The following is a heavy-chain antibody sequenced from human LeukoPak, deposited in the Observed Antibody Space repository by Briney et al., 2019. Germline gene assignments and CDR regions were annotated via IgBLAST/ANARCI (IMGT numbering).Heavy chain of an antibody. CDR2: IYTSGST. J-gene: IGHJ4*02. V-gene: IGHV4-4*07. D-gene: IGHD3-3*01. CDR3: ARDFSPITIFGVVMPTLDY. CDR1: GGSISSYY. Sequence: SETLSLTCTVSGGSISSYYWSWIRQPAGKGLEWIGRIYTSGSTNYNPSLKSRVTMSVDTSKNQFSLKLSSVTAADTAVYYCARDFSPITIFGVVMPTLDYWGQGTLVTVPS.